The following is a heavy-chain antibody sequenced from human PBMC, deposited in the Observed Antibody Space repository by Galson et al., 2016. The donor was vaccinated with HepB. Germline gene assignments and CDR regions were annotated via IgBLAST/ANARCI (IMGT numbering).Heavy chain of an antibody. CDR1: GFRFSSYA. Sequence: SLRLSCAASGFRFSSYAMNWVRQAPGKGLEWLSVSYADGRTYYAESVRGRFTISRDNSKDTLFLQMNNLSAEDTAVYYCARDPGFRNGMNVWGQGATVTVSS. J-gene: IGHJ6*02. CDR3: ARDPGFRNGMNV. V-gene: IGHV3-53*01. CDR2: SYADGRT.